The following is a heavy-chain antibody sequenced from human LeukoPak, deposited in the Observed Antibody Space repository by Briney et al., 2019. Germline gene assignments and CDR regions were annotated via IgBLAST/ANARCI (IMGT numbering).Heavy chain of an antibody. CDR1: GASISDYY. CDR2: FSNSGTT. J-gene: IGHJ4*02. V-gene: IGHV4-59*12. D-gene: IGHD7-27*01. CDR3: ARGSNWGDY. Sequence: SETLSLTCTVSGASISDYYWGWIRQPPGKGLEWMGFFSNSGTTNYNPSLKSRVTMSVDTSKNQFSLKLSSVTAADTAVYYCARGSNWGDYWGQGTLVTVSS.